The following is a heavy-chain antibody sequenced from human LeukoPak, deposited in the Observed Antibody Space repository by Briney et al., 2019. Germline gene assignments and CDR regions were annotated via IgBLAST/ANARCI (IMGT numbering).Heavy chain of an antibody. CDR3: ARDRYPAAREFDY. CDR1: GFTFSNYW. V-gene: IGHV3-74*01. D-gene: IGHD2-2*01. Sequence: PGRSLRLSCAASGFTFSNYWMHWVRQAPGKGLVWVSLLDTDGSDTSYADSVKGRFTISRDNAKNTLYLQMNNLRAEDTAMYYCARDRYPAAREFDYWGQGTLVTVSS. J-gene: IGHJ4*02. CDR2: LDTDGSDT.